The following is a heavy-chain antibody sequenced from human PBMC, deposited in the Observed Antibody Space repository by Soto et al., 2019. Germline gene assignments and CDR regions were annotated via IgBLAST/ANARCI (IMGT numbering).Heavy chain of an antibody. J-gene: IGHJ5*02. D-gene: IGHD3-16*01. CDR3: ATYIAGGRFDP. V-gene: IGHV4-39*07. CDR1: GGSISSSSYY. Sequence: KTSETLSLTCTVSGGSISSSSYYWGWIRQPPGKGLEWIGSIYYSGSTYYNPSLKSRVTISVDTSKNQFSLKLSSVTAADTAVYYCATYIAGGRFDPWGQGTLVTVSS. CDR2: IYYSGST.